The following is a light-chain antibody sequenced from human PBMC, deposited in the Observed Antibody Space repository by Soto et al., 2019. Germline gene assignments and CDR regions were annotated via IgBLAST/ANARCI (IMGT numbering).Light chain of an antibody. V-gene: IGKV1-39*01. CDR3: QQSFRTPFT. Sequence: DLQLTQSPSSLSASVGDRVTITCRSTEDINKYLNWYQQKVGRPPALLIYKTSDFPIGVPSRFSSSGSGTVYTLTIDGLQPDDIATYDCQQSFRTPFTFGQGTKV. J-gene: IGKJ3*01. CDR2: KTS. CDR1: EDINKY.